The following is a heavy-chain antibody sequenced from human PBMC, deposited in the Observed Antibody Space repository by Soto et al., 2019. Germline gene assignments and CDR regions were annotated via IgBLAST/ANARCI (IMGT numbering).Heavy chain of an antibody. CDR1: GVSFNSYD. Sequence: GGSLRLSCAASGVSFNSYDMHWVRQAPGKGPGWVAIISYDGSNTYYSDSVRGRFTISRDNSKDTLYLQMHSLRSEDTAIYYCARSSGYCSGGVCPAWGQGTQVTVS. J-gene: IGHJ5*02. CDR2: ISYDGSNT. CDR3: ARSSGYCSGGVCPA. V-gene: IGHV3-30*03. D-gene: IGHD2-8*02.